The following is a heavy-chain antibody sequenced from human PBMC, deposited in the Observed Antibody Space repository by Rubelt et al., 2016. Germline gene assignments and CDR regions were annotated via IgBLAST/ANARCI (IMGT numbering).Heavy chain of an antibody. J-gene: IGHJ4*02. CDR2: ISAYNGNT. CDR3: AREAYSGRYPLIDY. V-gene: IGHV1-18*01. D-gene: IGHD1-26*01. CDR1: GYTFTTYG. Sequence: QVQLVQSGAEVKKPGASVKVSCKASGYTFTTYGINWVRQAPGQGLEWMGWISAYNGNTNHAQKLQGRVTMTTDSSTSTAYMELRSLRSDDTAGYYCAREAYSGRYPLIDYWGQGTLVTVSS.